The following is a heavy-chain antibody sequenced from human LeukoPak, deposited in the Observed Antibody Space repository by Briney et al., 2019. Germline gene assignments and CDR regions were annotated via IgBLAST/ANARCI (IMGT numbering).Heavy chain of an antibody. D-gene: IGHD3-10*01. CDR3: ASPDYYGPGSYKFDP. Sequence: ASVKVSCKASGFTFTNYYMHWVRQAPGQGLEWMGWINPNSGGTKFAQKFQGRVTMTSDTSIATVYMELRSLRSDDTAVYYCASPDYYGPGSYKFDPWGQGTLVTVSS. CDR2: INPNSGGT. CDR1: GFTFTNYY. J-gene: IGHJ5*02. V-gene: IGHV1-2*02.